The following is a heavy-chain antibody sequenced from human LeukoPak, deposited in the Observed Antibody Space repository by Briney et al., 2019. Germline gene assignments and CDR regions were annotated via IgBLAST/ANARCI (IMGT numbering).Heavy chain of an antibody. CDR1: GFTFSSYA. D-gene: IGHD3-10*01. Sequence: GGSLRLSCAASGFTFSSYAMSWVRQAPGKGLEWVSYISSSGSTIYYADSVKGRFTISRDNAKNSLYLQMNSLRAEDTAVYYCASTIGWFRELFTSDYWGQGTLVTVSS. J-gene: IGHJ4*02. CDR2: ISSSGSTI. CDR3: ASTIGWFRELFTSDY. V-gene: IGHV3-48*04.